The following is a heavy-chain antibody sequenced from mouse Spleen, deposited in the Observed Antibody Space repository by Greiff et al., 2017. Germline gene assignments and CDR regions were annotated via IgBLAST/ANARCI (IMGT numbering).Heavy chain of an antibody. J-gene: IGHJ2*01. CDR2: ISSGGSYT. CDR1: GFTFSSYG. CDR3: ARHLGWLLRDY. V-gene: IGHV5-6*02. D-gene: IGHD2-3*01. Sequence: DGMLVGSGGALVKPGGSLKLSCAASGFTFSSYGMSWVRQTPDKRLEWVATISSGGSYTYYPDSVKGRFTISRDNAKNTLYLQMSSLKSEDTAMYYCARHLGWLLRDYWGQGTTLTVSS.